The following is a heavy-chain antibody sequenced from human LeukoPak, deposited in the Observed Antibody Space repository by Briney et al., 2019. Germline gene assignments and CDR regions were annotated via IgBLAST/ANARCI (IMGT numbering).Heavy chain of an antibody. Sequence: ASLKVSCKASGYTFIGYYIHWVRQAPGQGLEWMGILNPSVGSSTYAQKFQGRVTMTRDTSTSTVYMELSSLRSEDTAVYYCARDLDSSSWYIEYWGQGTLVTVSS. D-gene: IGHD6-13*01. CDR1: GYTFIGYY. CDR2: LNPSVGSS. V-gene: IGHV1-46*01. J-gene: IGHJ4*02. CDR3: ARDLDSSSWYIEY.